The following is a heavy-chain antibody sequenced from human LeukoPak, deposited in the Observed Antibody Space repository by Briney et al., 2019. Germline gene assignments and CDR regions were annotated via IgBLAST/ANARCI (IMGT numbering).Heavy chain of an antibody. D-gene: IGHD6-13*01. CDR1: GFTFNSYS. J-gene: IGHJ4*02. V-gene: IGHV3-23*01. CDR3: AKYIAAATSDLGY. CDR2: ISGSGGST. Sequence: RGSLTLFSAASGFTFNSYSMSWVRQAPGKGLEWVSAISGSGGSTYYADSVKGRFTISRDNSKNTLYLQMNSLRAEDTAVYYCAKYIAAATSDLGYGAQGTRVTVSS.